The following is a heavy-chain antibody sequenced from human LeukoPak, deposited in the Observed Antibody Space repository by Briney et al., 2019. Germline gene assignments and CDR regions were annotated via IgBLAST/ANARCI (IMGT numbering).Heavy chain of an antibody. CDR3: ARQEYCSGASCYTWFDP. D-gene: IGHD2-15*01. J-gene: IGHJ5*02. CDR2: IYPADSDI. CDR1: GYSFTKYW. V-gene: IGHV5-51*01. Sequence: GESLKISCKGSGYSFTKYWIAWVRQMPGKGLEWMGIIYPADSDIRYSPSFQGQVTISADKSISTAYLQWNSLKASDTAMYYCARQEYCSGASCYTWFDPWGQGTLVTVSS.